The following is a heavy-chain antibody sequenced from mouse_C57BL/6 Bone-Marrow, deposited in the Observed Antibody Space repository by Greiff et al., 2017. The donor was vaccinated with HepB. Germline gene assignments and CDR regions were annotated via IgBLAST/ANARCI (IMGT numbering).Heavy chain of an antibody. CDR2: INSDGGST. CDR3: ARHGKLGPWWYFDV. Sequence: DVMLVESGGGLVQPGESLKLSCESNEYEFPSHDMSWVRKTPEKRLELVAAINSDGGSTYYPDTMERRFIISRDNTKKTLYLQMSSLRSEDTALYYCARHGKLGPWWYFDVWGTGTTVTVSS. CDR1: EYEFPSHD. D-gene: IGHD4-1*01. J-gene: IGHJ1*03. V-gene: IGHV5-2*01.